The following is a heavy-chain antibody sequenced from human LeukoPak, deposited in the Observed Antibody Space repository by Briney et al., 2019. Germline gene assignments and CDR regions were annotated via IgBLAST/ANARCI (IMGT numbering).Heavy chain of an antibody. D-gene: IGHD5-18*01. Sequence: GGSLRLSCAASGFTFSSYSMNWVRQAPGKGPEWVSSISSSSSYIYYADSVKGRFTISRDNAKNSLYLQMNSLRAEDTAVYYCARKGSTTAMVTGIDYWGQGTLVTVSS. CDR2: ISSSSSYI. CDR1: GFTFSSYS. J-gene: IGHJ4*02. CDR3: ARKGSTTAMVTGIDY. V-gene: IGHV3-21*01.